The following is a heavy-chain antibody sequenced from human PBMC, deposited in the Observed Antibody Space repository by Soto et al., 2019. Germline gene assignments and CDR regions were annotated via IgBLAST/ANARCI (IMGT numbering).Heavy chain of an antibody. J-gene: IGHJ4*02. V-gene: IGHV3-53*01. CDR3: ATQPGGGGY. CDR1: GFTVSNNY. CDR2: IYSGGYT. Sequence: EVQLVESGGGLIQPGGSLRLSCAVSGFTVSNNYMSWVRQAPGKGLEGVSVIYSGGYTAYGDSVKGRFTISRDNSKHPLYFQMKPRGPHDPAVYSGATQPGGGGYWGQGTLVIVSS. D-gene: IGHD2-2*01.